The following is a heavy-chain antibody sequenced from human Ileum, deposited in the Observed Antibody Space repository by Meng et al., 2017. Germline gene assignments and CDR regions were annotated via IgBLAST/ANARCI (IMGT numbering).Heavy chain of an antibody. V-gene: IGHV4-4*07. Sequence: QVQLAESVPGLGPPSGTCAAAGIASGGSMSGYFWSWIRQPLGKGLEWIGRVYTSGITNYTPSLKSRVTMSVDTSKSQFSLNLTSVTAADTAIYYCAREKQQLGFDSWGQGTLVTVSS. CDR3: AREKQQLGFDS. CDR2: VYTSGIT. CDR1: GGSMSGYF. D-gene: IGHD1-1*01. J-gene: IGHJ4*02.